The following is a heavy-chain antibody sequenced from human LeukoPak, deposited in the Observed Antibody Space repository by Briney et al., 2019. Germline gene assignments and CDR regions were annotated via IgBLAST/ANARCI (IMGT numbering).Heavy chain of an antibody. Sequence: SVKVSCKASGGTFSSYAISWVRQAPGQGLEWMGGIIPIFGTASYAQKFQGRVTITTDESTSTAYMELSSLRSEDTAVYYCVIMEIRDTGFHNGMDVWGQGTTVTVS. CDR1: GGTFSSYA. CDR3: VIMEIRDTGFHNGMDV. D-gene: IGHD1-7*01. J-gene: IGHJ6*02. V-gene: IGHV1-69*05. CDR2: IIPIFGTA.